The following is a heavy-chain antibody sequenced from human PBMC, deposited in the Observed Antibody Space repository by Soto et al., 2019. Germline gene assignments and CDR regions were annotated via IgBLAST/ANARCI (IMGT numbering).Heavy chain of an antibody. V-gene: IGHV4-59*01. Sequence: SETLSLTCTVSGGSISSYDWSWIRQPPGKGLEWIGYIYYSGSTNYNPSLKSRVTISVDTSKNQFSLKLSSVTAADTAVYYCARDPTSYDFWSGYYMGGWFDPWGQGTLVTVSS. J-gene: IGHJ5*02. CDR1: GGSISSYD. CDR2: IYYSGST. CDR3: ARDPTSYDFWSGYYMGGWFDP. D-gene: IGHD3-3*01.